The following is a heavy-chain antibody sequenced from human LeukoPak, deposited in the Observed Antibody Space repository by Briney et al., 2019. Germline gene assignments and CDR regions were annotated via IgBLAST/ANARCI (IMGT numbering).Heavy chain of an antibody. V-gene: IGHV3-30*02. CDR1: GFTFRSYG. Sequence: GGSLRLSCVASGFTFRSYGMHWVRQVPGKGLEWVTFIRHDGSNPYYADSVKGRFTISRDNSKNTLYLQMNSLRAEDTAVYYCARDLHKRDGYNYGYFDYWGQGTLVTVSS. CDR2: IRHDGSNP. J-gene: IGHJ4*02. D-gene: IGHD5-24*01. CDR3: ARDLHKRDGYNYGYFDY.